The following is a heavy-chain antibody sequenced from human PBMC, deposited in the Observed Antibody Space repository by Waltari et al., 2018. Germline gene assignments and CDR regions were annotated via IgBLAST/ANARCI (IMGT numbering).Heavy chain of an antibody. CDR3: ARRDVLTGFLDY. D-gene: IGHD3-9*01. CDR2: IRTNEFDT. CDR1: GFTFSTFP. Sequence: EVQLVESGGGLVQPGGSLRLSCAASGFTFSTFPMHWVRQAPGKGLEWVSAIRTNEFDTCYANSVKGRFTISRDNSKNTLYLQMGSLRVEDMAVYYCARRDVLTGFLDYWGQGTLVTVSS. V-gene: IGHV3-64*01. J-gene: IGHJ4*02.